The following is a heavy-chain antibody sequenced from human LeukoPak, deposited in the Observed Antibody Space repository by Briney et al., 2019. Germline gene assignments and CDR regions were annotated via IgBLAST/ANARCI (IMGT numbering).Heavy chain of an antibody. J-gene: IGHJ4*02. V-gene: IGHV3-74*01. Sequence: GGSLRLSCAASGFTLRSYWMHWVRQAPGKGLVRVSLINSDGSTTTYAASVKGRFTISRDNAKNTVDLQMNSLTAEDTAVYYCARDRGHTFDYWGQGTLVTVSS. CDR3: ARDRGHTFDY. CDR1: GFTLRSYW. D-gene: IGHD5-18*01. CDR2: INSDGSTT.